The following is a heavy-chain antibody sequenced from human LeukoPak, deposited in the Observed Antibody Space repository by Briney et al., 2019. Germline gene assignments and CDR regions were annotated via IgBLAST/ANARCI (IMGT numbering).Heavy chain of an antibody. CDR1: GDSVSSNSAA. D-gene: IGHD2-8*01. Sequence: SQTLSLTYAISGDSVSSNSAAWNWLRQSPSRGLEWLGRTYYRSKWYNDYAVSVKSRITINPDTSKDQFSLQLNSVTPEDTAVYYCARGGPLVSAFDIWGQGTMVTVSS. V-gene: IGHV6-1*01. CDR2: TYYRSKWYN. CDR3: ARGGPLVSAFDI. J-gene: IGHJ3*02.